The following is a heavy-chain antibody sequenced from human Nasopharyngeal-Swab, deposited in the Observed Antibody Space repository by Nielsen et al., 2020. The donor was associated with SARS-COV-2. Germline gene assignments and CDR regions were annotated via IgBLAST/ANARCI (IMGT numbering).Heavy chain of an antibody. D-gene: IGHD4-17*01. J-gene: IGHJ4*02. Sequence: SETLSLTFAVSGGSFSGYYWSWIRQPPGKGLEWIGEINHSGSTNYNPSLKSRVTISVDTSKNQFSLKLSSVTAADTAVYYCASSQMTTVTTRTRAWGYWGQGTLVTVSS. CDR1: GGSFSGYY. V-gene: IGHV4-34*01. CDR2: INHSGST. CDR3: ASSQMTTVTTRTRAWGY.